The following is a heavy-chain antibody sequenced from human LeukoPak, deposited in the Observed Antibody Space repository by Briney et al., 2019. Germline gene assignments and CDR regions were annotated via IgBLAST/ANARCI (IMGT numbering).Heavy chain of an antibody. J-gene: IGHJ3*02. D-gene: IGHD3-22*01. V-gene: IGHV3-30*02. Sequence: PGGSLRLSCAASGFTFSSYGMHWVRQAPGKGLEWVAFIRYDGSNKYYADSVKGRFTISRDNSKNTLYLQMNSLRAEDTAVYYCAFGYYYDSSGYEEEDDDAFDIWGQGTMVTVSS. CDR1: GFTFSSYG. CDR2: IRYDGSNK. CDR3: AFGYYYDSSGYEEEDDDAFDI.